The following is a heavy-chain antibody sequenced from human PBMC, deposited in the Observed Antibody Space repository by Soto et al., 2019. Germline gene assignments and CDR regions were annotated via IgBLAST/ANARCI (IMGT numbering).Heavy chain of an antibody. CDR2: IANDGKDK. D-gene: IGHD2-2*01. CDR3: ARDLRAPAAYCFAS. Sequence: QVQLVESGGGVVQPGRSLRLSCAASGFVFSSYAMHWVRQAPGKGLEWVAVIANDGKDKHHADSVKGRFTISRDNSKNMLFLQMNSLRAEDTAVYYCARDLRAPAAYCFASWGQGTLVTVSS. CDR1: GFVFSSYA. V-gene: IGHV3-30*04. J-gene: IGHJ5*01.